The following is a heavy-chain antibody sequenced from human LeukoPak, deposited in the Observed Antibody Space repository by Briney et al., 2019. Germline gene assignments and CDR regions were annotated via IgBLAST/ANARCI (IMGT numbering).Heavy chain of an antibody. Sequence: PSETLSLTCTVSGGSISSGGYYWSWIRQHPGKGLEWIGYIYYSGSTYYNPSLKSRVTISVDTSKNQFSLKLSSVTAADTAVYYCAREGYDLNYYYYGMDGWGQGTTVTVSS. J-gene: IGHJ6*02. V-gene: IGHV4-31*03. CDR1: GGSISSGGYY. D-gene: IGHD5-12*01. CDR2: IYYSGST. CDR3: AREGYDLNYYYYGMDG.